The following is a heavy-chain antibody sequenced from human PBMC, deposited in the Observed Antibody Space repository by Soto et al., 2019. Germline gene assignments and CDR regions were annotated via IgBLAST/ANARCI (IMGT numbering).Heavy chain of an antibody. CDR1: GGSINGYF. V-gene: IGHV4-4*09. J-gene: IGHJ4*02. CDR2: IHSSGSS. Sequence: SETLSLTCSVSGGSINGYFWSWIRQPPGMGLEWIAWIHSSGSSNSNPSLKSRVTISIDTSKTQFSLKLSSVTAADTAVYFCARGTDIAISPAKGAFDYRGPGVLVTVSS. CDR3: ARGTDIAISPAKGAFDY. D-gene: IGHD3-9*01.